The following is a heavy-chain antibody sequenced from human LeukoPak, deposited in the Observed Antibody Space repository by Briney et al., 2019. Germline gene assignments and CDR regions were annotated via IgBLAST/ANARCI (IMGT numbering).Heavy chain of an antibody. Sequence: SETLSLTCTVSGGSFTYYSWSWIRQPPGKGLEWIGYIFYSGSTNYNPSLKSRVTISVDTSKNQFSLKLNSVTATDTAVYYCARHYGPWGQGTLVTVSS. CDR2: IFYSGST. J-gene: IGHJ4*02. CDR1: GGSFTYYS. V-gene: IGHV4-59*08. D-gene: IGHD3-10*01. CDR3: ARHYGP.